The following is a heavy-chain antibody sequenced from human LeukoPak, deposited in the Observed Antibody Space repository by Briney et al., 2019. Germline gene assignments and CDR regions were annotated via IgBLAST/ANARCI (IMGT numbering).Heavy chain of an antibody. CDR2: INGSGDRT. V-gene: IGHV3-23*01. CDR1: GFTFSSYA. CDR3: ARGSTVSKVDGNAFDI. Sequence: PGGSLRLSCVASGFTFSSYAMNWVRQAPGKGLEWVSSINGSGDRTYYADSVKGRFTISRDNSKNTLYLQMNSLSAGDTAVYYCARGSTVSKVDGNAFDIWGQGTMVTVSS. D-gene: IGHD4-17*01. J-gene: IGHJ3*02.